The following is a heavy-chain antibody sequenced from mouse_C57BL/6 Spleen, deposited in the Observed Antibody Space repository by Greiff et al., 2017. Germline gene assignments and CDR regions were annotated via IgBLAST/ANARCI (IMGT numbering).Heavy chain of an antibody. CDR2: ISSGSSTI. Sequence: EVQGVESGGGLVKPGGSLKLSCAASGFTFSDYGMHWVRQAPEKGLECVAYISSGSSTIYYADTVKGRFTISRDNAKNTLFLQLTSLRSEDTAMCYCAGGDYYSFDYWGQGTTLTVSS. V-gene: IGHV5-17*01. J-gene: IGHJ2*01. D-gene: IGHD1-1*01. CDR3: AGGDYYSFDY. CDR1: GFTFSDYG.